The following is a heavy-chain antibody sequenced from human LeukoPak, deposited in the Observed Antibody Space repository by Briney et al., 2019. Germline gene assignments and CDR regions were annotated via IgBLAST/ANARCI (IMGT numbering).Heavy chain of an antibody. CDR3: AKGGYSYGTDFDY. D-gene: IGHD5-18*01. CDR2: MSGNGGRT. CDR1: GFTFSTYA. J-gene: IGHJ4*02. V-gene: IGHV3-23*01. Sequence: GGSLRLSCAASGFTFSTYAMSWVRQAPGKGLEWVSLMSGNGGRTNYADSVKGRFTIFRDTSKNTLYLQMNSLRAEDTAVYYCAKGGYSYGTDFDYWGQGTLVTVSS.